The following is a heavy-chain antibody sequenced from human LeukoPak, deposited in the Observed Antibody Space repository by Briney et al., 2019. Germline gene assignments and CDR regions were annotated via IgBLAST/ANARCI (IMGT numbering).Heavy chain of an antibody. V-gene: IGHV4-31*03. D-gene: IGHD3-22*01. CDR2: IYYSGST. CDR3: AREAISYYYDSSGPAGYFQH. CDR1: GGSIGSGGYY. J-gene: IGHJ1*01. Sequence: SETLSLTCTVSGGSIGSGGYYWSWIRQHPGKGLEWIGYIYYSGSTYYNPSLKSRVTISVDTSKNQFSLKLSSVTAADTAVYYCAREAISYYYDSSGPAGYFQHWGQGTLVTVSS.